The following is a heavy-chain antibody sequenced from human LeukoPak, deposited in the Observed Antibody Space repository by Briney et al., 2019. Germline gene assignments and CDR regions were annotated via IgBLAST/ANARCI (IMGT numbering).Heavy chain of an antibody. Sequence: ASVKVSCKASGYTFTSYYMHWVRQAPGQGLEWMGIINPSGGSTSYAQKFRGRVTMTRDTSTTTVYMELTSLKSDDTAVYYCARGKEMATITGCPDYWGQGTLVTVSS. J-gene: IGHJ4*02. CDR2: INPSGGST. D-gene: IGHD5-24*01. CDR1: GYTFTSYY. V-gene: IGHV1-46*01. CDR3: ARGKEMATITGCPDY.